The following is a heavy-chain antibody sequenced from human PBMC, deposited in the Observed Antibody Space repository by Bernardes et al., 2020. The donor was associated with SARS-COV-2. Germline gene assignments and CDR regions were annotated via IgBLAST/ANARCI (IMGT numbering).Heavy chain of an antibody. V-gene: IGHV1-2*02. D-gene: IGHD3-22*01. J-gene: IGHJ4*02. Sequence: SVKVSGRASGYSLTAFYMHWVRQTPRQGLEWMGWINSYTGTTNYAQKFQGRVTITSDTSTNTLYMELRRLTSDDTAVYYCSRGLNYYDSSGYPALWGQGTLVTVSS. CDR1: GYSLTAFY. CDR3: SRGLNYYDSSGYPAL. CDR2: INSYTGTT.